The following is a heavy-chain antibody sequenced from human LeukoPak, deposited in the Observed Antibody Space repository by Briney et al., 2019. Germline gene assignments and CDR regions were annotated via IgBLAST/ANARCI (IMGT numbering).Heavy chain of an antibody. Sequence: SETLSLTCTVSGYSISSGYYWGWIRQPPGKGLEWIGSIYHSGSTYYNPSLKSRVTISVDTSKNQFSLKLSSVTAADTAVYYRARGGILLAAFDIWGQGTMVTVSS. J-gene: IGHJ3*02. CDR2: IYHSGST. CDR3: ARGGILLAAFDI. V-gene: IGHV4-38-2*02. CDR1: GYSISSGYY. D-gene: IGHD3-3*02.